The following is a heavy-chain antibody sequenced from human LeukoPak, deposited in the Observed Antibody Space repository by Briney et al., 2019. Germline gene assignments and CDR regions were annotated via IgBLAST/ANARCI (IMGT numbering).Heavy chain of an antibody. CDR2: IYHSGST. CDR3: ARVYPQTDYYYYGMDV. D-gene: IGHD1-1*01. V-gene: IGHV4-4*02. Sequence: PSETPSLTCAVSGGSISSSNWWSWVRQPPGKGLEWIGEIYHSGSTNYNPSLKSRVTISVDKSKNQFSLKLSSVTAADTAVYYCARVYPQTDYYYYGMDVWGQGTTVTVSS. J-gene: IGHJ6*02. CDR1: GGSISSSNW.